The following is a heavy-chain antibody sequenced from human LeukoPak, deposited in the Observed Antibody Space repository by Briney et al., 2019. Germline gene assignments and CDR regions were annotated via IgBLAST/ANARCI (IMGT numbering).Heavy chain of an antibody. CDR1: GFTFSSYG. Sequence: PGGTLRLSCAASGFTFSSYGTSWVRQAPGKGLEWIGSIYYSGSTYYNPSLKSRVTISVDTSKNQFSLKLSSVTAADTAVYYCAREPGSGRKGNDAFDIWGQGTMVTVSS. CDR3: AREPGSGRKGNDAFDI. CDR2: IYYSGST. V-gene: IGHV4-39*07. J-gene: IGHJ3*02. D-gene: IGHD3-10*01.